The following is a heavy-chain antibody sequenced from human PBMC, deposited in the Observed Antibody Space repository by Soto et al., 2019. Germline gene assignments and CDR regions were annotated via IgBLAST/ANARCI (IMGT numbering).Heavy chain of an antibody. Sequence: QVQLVESGGGVVQPGRSLRLSCTASGFAFRSSGIDWVRQAPGKGLERVAIISYDGVNKYYADSVTGRFTISIDNSNSTLYLEMNRRGAEDTAVNYCTKARPSDNSVHSPDDALDIWGQGTMVTVSS. CDR1: GFAFRSSG. CDR2: ISYDGVNK. V-gene: IGHV3-30*18. CDR3: TKARPSDNSVHSPDDALDI. D-gene: IGHD6-19*01. J-gene: IGHJ3*02.